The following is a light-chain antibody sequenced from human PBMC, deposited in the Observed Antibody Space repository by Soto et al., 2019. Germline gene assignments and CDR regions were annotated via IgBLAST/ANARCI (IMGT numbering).Light chain of an antibody. CDR3: QQYNNWPVT. V-gene: IGKV3-15*01. Sequence: EIVKTQSPATLSVSPGERATLSCRASQSVSSNLAWYQQKPGQAPRLLIYDASTRATGIPARFSGSGSGTEFTLTISSLQSEDFAVYYCQQYNNWPVTFGPATKVDIK. J-gene: IGKJ3*01. CDR1: QSVSSN. CDR2: DAS.